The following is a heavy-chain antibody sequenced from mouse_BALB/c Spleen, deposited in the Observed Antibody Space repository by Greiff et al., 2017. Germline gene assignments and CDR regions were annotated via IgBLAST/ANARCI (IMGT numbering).Heavy chain of an antibody. V-gene: IGHV10-1*02. Sequence: EVMLVESGGGLVQPKGSLKLSCAASGFTFNTYAMNWVRQAPGKGLEWVARIRSKSNNYATYYADSVKDRFTISRDDSQSMLYLQMNNLKTEDTAMYYCVSPYGSSYVGAMDYWGQGTSVTVSS. CDR2: IRSKSNNYAT. D-gene: IGHD1-1*01. CDR3: VSPYGSSYVGAMDY. CDR1: GFTFNTYA. J-gene: IGHJ4*01.